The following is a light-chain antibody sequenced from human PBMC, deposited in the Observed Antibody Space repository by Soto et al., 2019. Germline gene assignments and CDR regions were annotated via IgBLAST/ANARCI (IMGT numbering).Light chain of an antibody. CDR3: QQYISGWT. CDR1: QSISSR. J-gene: IGKJ1*01. V-gene: IGKV1-5*01. CDR2: DAS. Sequence: DIQMTQSPSTLSASVGDRVTITCRASQSISSRLAWYQQKPGKAPNLLIYDASSLEGGVPSRFSGSGSETEFTLTISSLQPDDFATYYCQQYISGWTCGQGTKGDI.